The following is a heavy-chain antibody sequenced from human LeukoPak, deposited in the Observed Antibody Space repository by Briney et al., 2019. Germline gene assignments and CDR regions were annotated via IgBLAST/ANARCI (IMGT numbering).Heavy chain of an antibody. CDR1: GFTFSSYW. CDR2: INTDGSST. D-gene: IGHD3-10*01. Sequence: PGGSLRLSCAASGFTFSSYWMHWVRQAPGKGLVWVSLINTDGSSTNYADSVRGRFTISRDNAKNTLHLHMNSLRAEDTAVYYCARGAGGSGTASDYWGQGTLVTVSS. CDR3: ARGAGGSGTASDY. J-gene: IGHJ4*02. V-gene: IGHV3-74*01.